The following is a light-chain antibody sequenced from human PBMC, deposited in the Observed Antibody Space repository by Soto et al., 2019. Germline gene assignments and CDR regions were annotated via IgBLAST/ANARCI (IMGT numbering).Light chain of an antibody. CDR1: QSVSSY. CDR3: QKRSNWPYT. Sequence: EIVLTQSPATLSLSPGERATISCRASQSVSSYLAWYQQKPGQAPRLLIYDASNRATGIPVRFSGSGSGTDFTLTISSLEPEDFAVYYCQKRSNWPYTFGQGTKPEIK. CDR2: DAS. J-gene: IGKJ2*01. V-gene: IGKV3-11*01.